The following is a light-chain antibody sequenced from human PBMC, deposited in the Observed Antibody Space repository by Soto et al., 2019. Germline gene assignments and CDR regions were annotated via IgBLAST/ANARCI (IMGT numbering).Light chain of an antibody. CDR1: QSVSSSY. J-gene: IGKJ2*01. Sequence: EIVLTQSPGTLSLSPGERATLSCRASQSVSSSYLVWYQQKPGQAPRLLIYGASSRATGIPDRFSGSGSGTDFALTISRLEPEEFAVYYCQQYGSSPYTFGQGTKREIK. V-gene: IGKV3-20*01. CDR2: GAS. CDR3: QQYGSSPYT.